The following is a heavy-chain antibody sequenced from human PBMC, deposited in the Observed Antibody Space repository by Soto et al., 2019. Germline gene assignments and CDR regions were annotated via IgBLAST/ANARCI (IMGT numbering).Heavy chain of an antibody. CDR2: IFYTGNA. CDR3: ARDGNSNANYIDP. V-gene: IGHV4-31*02. D-gene: IGHD2-2*01. J-gene: IGHJ5*02. Sequence: WTWLRQHPGKGLEWMGDIFYTGNAYYNPSLASRLSMSVDRSKNQFSLRLSSVTAADTAVYYCARDGNSNANYIDPWGQGTLVTVSS.